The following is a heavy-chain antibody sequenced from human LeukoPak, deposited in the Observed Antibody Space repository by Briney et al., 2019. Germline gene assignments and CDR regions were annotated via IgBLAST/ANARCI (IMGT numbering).Heavy chain of an antibody. J-gene: IGHJ4*02. V-gene: IGHV3-21*01. CDR3: ARKLNFWSGYAVSDY. CDR1: GFTFSSYS. CDR2: ISSSSSYI. Sequence: GGSLRLSCAASGFTFSSYSMNWVRQAPGKGLEWVSSISSSSSYIYYADSVKGRFTIPRDNAKNSLYLQMNSLRAEDTAVYYCARKLNFWSGYAVSDYWGQGTLVTVSS. D-gene: IGHD3-3*01.